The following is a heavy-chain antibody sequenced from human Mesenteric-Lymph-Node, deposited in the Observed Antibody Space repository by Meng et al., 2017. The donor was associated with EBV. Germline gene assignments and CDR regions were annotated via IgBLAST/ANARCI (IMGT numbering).Heavy chain of an antibody. J-gene: IGHJ5*02. V-gene: IGHV4-61*01. CDR2: IYFTGST. CDR3: AREGTTVTRWFDP. CDR1: GDSVSSGNNY. Sequence: QGQMKESGPGLVKPSETLALTCNVSGDSVSSGNNYWSWIRQSPGRGLEWIGNIYFTGSTFYNPALKSRVTISGDTSKNQFSLKLTSVTAADTAVYYCAREGTTVTRWFDPWGPGTLVTVSS. D-gene: IGHD4-11*01.